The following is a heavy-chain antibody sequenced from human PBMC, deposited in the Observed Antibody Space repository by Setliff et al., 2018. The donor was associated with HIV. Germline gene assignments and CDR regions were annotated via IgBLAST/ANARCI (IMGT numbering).Heavy chain of an antibody. Sequence: PGGSLRLSCAVSGFTFITSTMNWVRQAPGKGLEWVASISSSGSYIHYADSLKGRFTISRDNAKNSQYLLMSDLRAEDTAVYYCARDPSGVWDYFDYWGQGILVTVSS. CDR1: GFTFITST. CDR2: ISSSGSYI. CDR3: ARDPSGVWDYFDY. D-gene: IGHD3-10*01. J-gene: IGHJ4*02. V-gene: IGHV3-21*01.